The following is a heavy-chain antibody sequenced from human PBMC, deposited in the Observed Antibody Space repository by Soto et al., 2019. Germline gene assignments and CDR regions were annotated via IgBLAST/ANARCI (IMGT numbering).Heavy chain of an antibody. D-gene: IGHD2-15*01. Sequence: QVQLQESGPGLVKPSQTLSLTCTVSGGSISSGGYYWSWIRQHPGKGLEWIGYIYYSGSTYYNPSLKSRVTISVDTSKNQFSLKLSSVTAADTAVYYCARVAPDLVAANWLDPWGQGTLVTVSS. CDR3: ARVAPDLVAANWLDP. V-gene: IGHV4-31*03. CDR2: IYYSGST. J-gene: IGHJ5*02. CDR1: GGSISSGGYY.